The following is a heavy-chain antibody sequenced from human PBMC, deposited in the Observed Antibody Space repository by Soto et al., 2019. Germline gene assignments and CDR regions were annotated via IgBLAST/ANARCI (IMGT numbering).Heavy chain of an antibody. D-gene: IGHD2-2*01. CDR1: GFTFSSYG. CDR2: IWYDGSNK. V-gene: IGHV3-33*01. J-gene: IGHJ6*02. CDR3: ARDVTSHSTYYYGMDV. Sequence: QVQLVESGGGVVQPGRSLRLSCAASGFTFSSYGMHWVRQAPGKGLEWVAVIWYDGSNKYYADSVKGRFTISRDNSKNTVYLQMNSLRAEDTAVYYCARDVTSHSTYYYGMDVWGQGTTVTVSS.